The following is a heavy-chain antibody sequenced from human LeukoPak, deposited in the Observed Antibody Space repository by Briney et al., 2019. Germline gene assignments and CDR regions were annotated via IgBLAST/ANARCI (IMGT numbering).Heavy chain of an antibody. V-gene: IGHV3-7*01. CDR3: AKWDFFGDYFTFDP. D-gene: IGHD2/OR15-2a*01. J-gene: IGHJ5*02. CDR2: IKSDESET. Sequence: GGSLRLSCEASGFTLGRDWMSWVRQAPGKGLEWVATIKSDESETYYVDSVKGRFAVSRDNGQNSLFLQMSSLRVEDTALYFCAKWDFFGDYFTFDPRGQGVLVIVSS. CDR1: GFTLGRDW.